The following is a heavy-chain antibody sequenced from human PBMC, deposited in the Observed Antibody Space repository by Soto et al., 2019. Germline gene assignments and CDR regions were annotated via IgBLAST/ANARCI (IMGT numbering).Heavy chain of an antibody. Sequence: SLRLSCAASGFTVSSNYMSWVRQAPGKGLEWVSVIYSGGSTYYADSVKGRFTISRHNSKNTLYLQMNSLRAEDTAVYYCARSAWALGYYFDYWGQGTLVTVSS. J-gene: IGHJ4*02. V-gene: IGHV3-53*04. D-gene: IGHD2-2*03. CDR1: GFTVSSNY. CDR3: ARSAWALGYYFDY. CDR2: IYSGGST.